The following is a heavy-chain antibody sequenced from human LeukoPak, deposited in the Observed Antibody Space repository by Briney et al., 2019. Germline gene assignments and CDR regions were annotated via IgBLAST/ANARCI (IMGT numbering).Heavy chain of an antibody. D-gene: IGHD6-19*01. CDR3: ARDLSQYTSGWGFDY. CDR2: ISSSGSTI. V-gene: IGHV3-48*03. J-gene: IGHJ4*02. CDR1: GFTFSSYE. Sequence: PGGSLRLSCAASGFTFSSYEMNWVRQAPGKGLEWVSYISSSGSTIYYADSVKGRFTISRDNAKNSLYLQMNSLRAEDTAVYYCARDLSQYTSGWGFDYWGQGTLVTVSS.